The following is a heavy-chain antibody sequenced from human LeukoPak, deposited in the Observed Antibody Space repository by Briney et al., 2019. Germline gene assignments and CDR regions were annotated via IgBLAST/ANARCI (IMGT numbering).Heavy chain of an antibody. Sequence: SGGSLRLSCAASGFTFSSYAMSWGRQAPGKGLEWDSAISGSGGSTYYADSVKGRFTISRDNSKNTLYLQMNSLRAEDTAVYYCAKDASSGWFNDAFDIWGQGTMVTVSS. V-gene: IGHV3-23*01. CDR3: AKDASSGWFNDAFDI. CDR1: GFTFSSYA. CDR2: ISGSGGST. D-gene: IGHD6-19*01. J-gene: IGHJ3*02.